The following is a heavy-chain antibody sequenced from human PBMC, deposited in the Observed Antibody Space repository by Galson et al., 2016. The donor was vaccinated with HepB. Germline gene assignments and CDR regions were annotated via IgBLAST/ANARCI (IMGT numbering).Heavy chain of an antibody. Sequence: SLRLSCAASGFSFSSYWMSWVRQAPGKGLVWVANIKQDGSETYYVDFVKGRFTISRDNAKRSLFLEMNSVRVEDTVLYYCARNYDTSGYYRPAFDMWGHGTMVTVSS. D-gene: IGHD3-22*01. V-gene: IGHV3-7*01. CDR3: ARNYDTSGYYRPAFDM. CDR2: IKQDGSET. CDR1: GFSFSSYW. J-gene: IGHJ3*02.